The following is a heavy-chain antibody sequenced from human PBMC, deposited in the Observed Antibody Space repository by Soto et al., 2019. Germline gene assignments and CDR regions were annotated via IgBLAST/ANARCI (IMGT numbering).Heavy chain of an antibody. CDR1: GYTFTSYG. Sequence: ASVKVSCKASGYTFTSYGISWVRQAPGQGLEWMGWISAYNGSTSYAQKFQGRVTMTRGTSTSTVYMELSSLRSEDTAVYYCARRRAARPYWFDPWGQGTLVTVSS. D-gene: IGHD6-6*01. CDR3: ARRRAARPYWFDP. CDR2: ISAYNGST. J-gene: IGHJ5*02. V-gene: IGHV1-18*01.